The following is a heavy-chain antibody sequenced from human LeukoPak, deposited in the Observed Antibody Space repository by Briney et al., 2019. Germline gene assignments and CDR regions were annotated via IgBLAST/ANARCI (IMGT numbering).Heavy chain of an antibody. CDR2: IYTSGST. J-gene: IGHJ6*03. V-gene: IGHV4-4*07. D-gene: IGHD3-3*01. CDR3: ARAGSVYDFWSYYYYMDV. Sequence: SETLSLTCTVSGGPISSYYWSWIRQPAGKGLEWIGRIYTSGSTNYNPSLKSRVTMSVDTSKNQFSLKLSSVTAADAAVYYCARAGSVYDFWSYYYYMDVWGKGTTVTVSS. CDR1: GGPISSYY.